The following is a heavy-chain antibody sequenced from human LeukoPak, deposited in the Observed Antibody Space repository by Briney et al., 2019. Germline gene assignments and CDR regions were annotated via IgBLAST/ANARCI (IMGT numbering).Heavy chain of an antibody. J-gene: IGHJ4*02. CDR2: ISSSSSYI. CDR3: ANQARRTGYYFDY. V-gene: IGHV3-21*04. CDR1: GFTFSSYS. Sequence: PGGSLRLSCAASGFTFSSYSMNWVRQAPGKGLEWVSPISSSSSYIYYADSVKGRFTVSRDNSKNTLYLQMSSLRAEDTAVYYCANQARRTGYYFDYWGQGTLVTVSS.